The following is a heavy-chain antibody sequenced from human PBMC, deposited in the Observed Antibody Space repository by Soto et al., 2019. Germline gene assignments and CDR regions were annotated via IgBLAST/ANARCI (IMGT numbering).Heavy chain of an antibody. Sequence: AASVKVSCKASGYTFTSYGISWVRQAPGQGLEWLGWISTYNGNTNSAPRLQGRLTLTTDTSTNTAYMELRSLTSDDTAVYYCARDERDSCSGGDCFYFDYWGQGTLVTVSS. J-gene: IGHJ4*02. CDR3: ARDERDSCSGGDCFYFDY. D-gene: IGHD2-21*02. CDR2: ISTYNGNT. V-gene: IGHV1-18*04. CDR1: GYTFTSYG.